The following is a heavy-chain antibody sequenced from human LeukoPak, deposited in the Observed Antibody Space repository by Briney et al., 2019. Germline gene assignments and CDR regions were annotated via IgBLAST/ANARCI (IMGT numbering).Heavy chain of an antibody. CDR1: GFTFSSYA. CDR2: ISGSGGST. J-gene: IGHJ6*03. V-gene: IGHV3-23*01. CDR3: AKGKYCSSTSCYGAYYYYMDV. D-gene: IGHD2-2*01. Sequence: PGGSLRLSCAASGFTFSSYAMSWVRQAPGKGLEWVSAISGSGGSTYYADSVKGRFTISRDNSKNTLYLQMNSLRAEDTAVYYCAKGKYCSSTSCYGAYYYYMDVWGKGTTVTVSS.